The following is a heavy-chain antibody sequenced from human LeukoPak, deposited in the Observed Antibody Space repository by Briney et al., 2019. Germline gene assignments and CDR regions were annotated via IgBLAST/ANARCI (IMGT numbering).Heavy chain of an antibody. CDR2: INPNSGGT. CDR3: AREGSGYYYPLDY. J-gene: IGHJ4*02. V-gene: IGHV1-2*02. CDR1: RYTFTGYY. D-gene: IGHD3-22*01. Sequence: ASVKVSCKASRYTFTGYYMHWVRQAPRQGLEWMGWINPNSGGTNYAQKFQGRVTMTRDTSISTAYMELSRLRSDDTAVYYCAREGSGYYYPLDYWGQGTLVTVSS.